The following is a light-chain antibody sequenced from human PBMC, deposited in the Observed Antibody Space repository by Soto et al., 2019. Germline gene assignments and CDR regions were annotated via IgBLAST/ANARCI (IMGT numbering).Light chain of an antibody. CDR3: LQDYNFPLT. CDR2: AAS. V-gene: IGKV1-6*01. J-gene: IGKJ4*01. CDR1: QDIGND. Sequence: AIQMTQSPSSLSASVGDRVTITCRASQDIGNDLVWYQQRPGKAPKLLIYAASSLQSGVPSRFSGSGSGTDFTLTISSLQPGDFATYYCLQDYNFPLTFGGGTKVEIK.